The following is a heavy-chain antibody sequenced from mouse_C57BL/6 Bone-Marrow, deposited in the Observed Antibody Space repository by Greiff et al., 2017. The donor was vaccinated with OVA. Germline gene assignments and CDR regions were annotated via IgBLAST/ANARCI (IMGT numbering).Heavy chain of an antibody. J-gene: IGHJ2*01. D-gene: IGHD2-4*01. Sequence: QVQLKESGAELARPGASVKLSCKASGYTFTSYGISWVKQRTGQGLEWIGEIYPRSGNTYYNEKFKGKGTLTADKSSSTAFMELRSLSSEDSAVSFCARSGYDYWDSFDYWGHGTTLTVSS. CDR3: ARSGYDYWDSFDY. CDR1: GYTFTSYG. V-gene: IGHV1-81*01. CDR2: IYPRSGNT.